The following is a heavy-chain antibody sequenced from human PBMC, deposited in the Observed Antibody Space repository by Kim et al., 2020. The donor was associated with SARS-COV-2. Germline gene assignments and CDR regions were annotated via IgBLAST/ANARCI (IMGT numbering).Heavy chain of an antibody. J-gene: IGHJ4*02. V-gene: IGHV4-39*01. D-gene: IGHD6-13*01. Sequence: TYYIPSLKSRITISVDTSENQFSLKLASVTAADTAVYYCARRGSGYILDYWGQGALVTVSS. CDR3: ARRGSGYILDY. CDR2: T.